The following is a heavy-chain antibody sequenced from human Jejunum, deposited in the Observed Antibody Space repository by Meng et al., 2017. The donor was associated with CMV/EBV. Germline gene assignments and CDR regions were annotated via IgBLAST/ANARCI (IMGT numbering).Heavy chain of an antibody. CDR3: ARDETTGYYYYGMDV. V-gene: IGHV3-21*01. CDR2: ISSRTSYV. CDR1: GFTFSSYW. J-gene: IGHJ6*02. Sequence: GFTFSSYWMTWVRQAPGQGLEWVSSISSRTSYVDYADSVKGRFTISRDNIKNSLYLQMNSLRAEDTAVYFCARDETTGYYYYGMDVWGQGTTVTVSS. D-gene: IGHD2-8*02.